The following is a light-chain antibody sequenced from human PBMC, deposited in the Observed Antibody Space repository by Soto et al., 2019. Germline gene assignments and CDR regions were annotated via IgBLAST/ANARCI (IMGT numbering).Light chain of an antibody. CDR2: GAS. V-gene: IGKV3-15*01. CDR1: QSVSSN. J-gene: IGKJ1*01. Sequence: EIVMTQSPATLSVSPGERATLSCRASQSVSSNLAWYQQKPGQAPRLLIYGASTRATGIPARFSGSGSGTEFTLHISSLQSEDFAVYYCQQYNNWTPQWTFGQGTKVEIK. CDR3: QQYNNWTPQWT.